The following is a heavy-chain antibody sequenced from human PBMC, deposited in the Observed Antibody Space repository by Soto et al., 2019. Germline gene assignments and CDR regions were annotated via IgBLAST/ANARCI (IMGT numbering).Heavy chain of an antibody. J-gene: IGHJ4*03. CDR2: IKSKTDGGTT. V-gene: IGHV3-15*01. D-gene: IGHD3-22*01. CDR3: TTGTAYDSNGHDGFET. Sequence: GAAQSLSYASSVFTFSNAWMSWVRQAPGKGLEWVGRIKSKTDGGTTDYAAPVKGRFTISRDDSKNTLYLQMNSLKTEDTAVDYCTTGTAYDSNGHDGFETWGHGMLVTVSS. CDR1: VFTFSNAW.